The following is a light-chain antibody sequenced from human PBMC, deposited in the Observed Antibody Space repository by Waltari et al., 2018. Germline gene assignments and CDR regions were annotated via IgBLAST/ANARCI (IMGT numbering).Light chain of an antibody. CDR2: KAS. Sequence: DIQMTQSPSTLSASVGDRVTITCRASQSISNWLAWYQQKPGKAPKLLIYKASTLESGVPSRFSGSGSGTDFTLTISSLQPDDCATYYCQQYNSYSLLTFGGGTKVEIK. CDR3: QQYNSYSLLT. V-gene: IGKV1-5*03. J-gene: IGKJ4*01. CDR1: QSISNW.